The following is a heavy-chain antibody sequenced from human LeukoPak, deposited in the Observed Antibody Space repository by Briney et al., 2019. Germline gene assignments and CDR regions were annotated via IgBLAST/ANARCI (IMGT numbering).Heavy chain of an antibody. Sequence: GGSLRLSCAASGFTFSSYGMHWVRQAPGKGLEWVAFIRYDGSNKYYADSVKGRFTISRDNSKNTLYLQMNSLRAEDTAAYYCAKATAGGGNRFLEWLLSYWGQGTLVTVSS. J-gene: IGHJ4*02. CDR1: GFTFSSYG. CDR2: IRYDGSNK. CDR3: AKATAGGGNRFLEWLLSY. D-gene: IGHD3-3*01. V-gene: IGHV3-30*02.